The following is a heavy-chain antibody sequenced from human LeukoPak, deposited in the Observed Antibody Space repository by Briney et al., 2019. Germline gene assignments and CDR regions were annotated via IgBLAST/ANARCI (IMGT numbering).Heavy chain of an antibody. CDR2: IIPIFVTA. D-gene: IGHD3-10*01. V-gene: IGHV1-69*05. CDR3: ARVLGDTPVYFQH. Sequence: ASVKVSCKASGGTFSSYAISWVRQAPGQGLEWMGGIIPIFVTANYAQKFQGRVAITTDESTSTAYMELSSLRSEDTAVYYCARVLGDTPVYFQHWGQGTLVTVSS. J-gene: IGHJ1*01. CDR1: GGTFSSYA.